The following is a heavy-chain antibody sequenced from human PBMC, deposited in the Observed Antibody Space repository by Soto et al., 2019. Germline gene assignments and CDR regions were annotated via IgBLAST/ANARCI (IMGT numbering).Heavy chain of an antibody. CDR2: ISGSGGST. D-gene: IGHD2-15*01. J-gene: IGHJ4*02. V-gene: IGHV3-23*01. Sequence: EVQLLESGGGLVQPGGSLRLSCAASGFTFSSYAMSWVRQAPGKGLEWVSAISGSGGSTYYADSVKGRFTISRDNSKNTLYLQMNSLRAEDTDVYYCATVRLVEVVAATLDYWGQGTLVTVSS. CDR1: GFTFSSYA. CDR3: ATVRLVEVVAATLDY.